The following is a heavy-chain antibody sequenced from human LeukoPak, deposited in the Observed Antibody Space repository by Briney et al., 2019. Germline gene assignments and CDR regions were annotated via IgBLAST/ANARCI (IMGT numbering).Heavy chain of an antibody. D-gene: IGHD6-13*01. Sequence: SETLSLTCTVSGGSISSSSYYWGWIRQPPGKGLEWIGSIYYRGSTYYNPSLKSRVTISVDTSKNQFSLKLSSVTAADTAVYYCASLAAVGNYWGQGTLVTVSS. CDR1: GGSISSSSYY. J-gene: IGHJ4*02. V-gene: IGHV4-39*01. CDR2: IYYRGST. CDR3: ASLAAVGNY.